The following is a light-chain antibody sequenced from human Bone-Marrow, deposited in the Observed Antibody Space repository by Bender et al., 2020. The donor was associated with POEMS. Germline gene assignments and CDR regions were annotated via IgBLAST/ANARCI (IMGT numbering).Light chain of an antibody. Sequence: QSALTQPASVSGSPGQSITISCTGTSSDVGSYNLVSWYQQHPGKAPKLMIYEGSKRPSGVSNRFSGSKSGNTASLTISGLQAEDEADYYCCSYAGRSILWVFGGGTQLTVL. J-gene: IGLJ3*02. CDR2: EGS. V-gene: IGLV2-23*01. CDR3: CSYAGRSILWV. CDR1: SSDVGSYNL.